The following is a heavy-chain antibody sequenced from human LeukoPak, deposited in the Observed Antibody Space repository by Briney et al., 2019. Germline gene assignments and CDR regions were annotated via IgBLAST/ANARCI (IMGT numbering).Heavy chain of an antibody. D-gene: IGHD1-1*01. CDR3: AKSLLTTATGTGRAFDI. Sequence: PGGSLRLSCAASRFRFSTFPMGWVRQAPGKGLEWVSGISAGGETTFYADSVRGRLTISRDNSKNMLYLQMNSLRADDTAVYYCAKSLLTTATGTGRAFDIWGQGTMVTVSS. CDR2: ISAGGETT. J-gene: IGHJ3*02. V-gene: IGHV3-23*01. CDR1: RFRFSTFP.